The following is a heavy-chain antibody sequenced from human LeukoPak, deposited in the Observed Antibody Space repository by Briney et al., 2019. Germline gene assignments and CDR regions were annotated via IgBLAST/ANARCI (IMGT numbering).Heavy chain of an antibody. Sequence: QSGGSLRLSCAASGFTFSKCGMHWVRQAPGKGLEWVAVIWYDGSNKYYADSVKGRFTISRDNSKNTLYQQMNSLRAEDTAVYYCAREKVEWLLPAAGIDPWGQGTLVTVSS. J-gene: IGHJ5*02. CDR3: AREKVEWLLPAAGIDP. V-gene: IGHV3-33*01. D-gene: IGHD3-3*01. CDR2: IWYDGSNK. CDR1: GFTFSKCG.